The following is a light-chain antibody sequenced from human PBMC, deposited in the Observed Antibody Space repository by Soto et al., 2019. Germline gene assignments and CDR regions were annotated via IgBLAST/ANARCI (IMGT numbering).Light chain of an antibody. CDR1: QSISSW. CDR2: KAS. J-gene: IGKJ4*01. Sequence: DIKMTQSPSTLSASVGDRVTITCRASQSISSWLAWYQQKPGKAPKLLIYKASSLESGVPSRFSGSGSGTEFTLTISSLQPDDFATYYCQQYNSYVTVGGGTKVEIK. CDR3: QQYNSYVT. V-gene: IGKV1-5*03.